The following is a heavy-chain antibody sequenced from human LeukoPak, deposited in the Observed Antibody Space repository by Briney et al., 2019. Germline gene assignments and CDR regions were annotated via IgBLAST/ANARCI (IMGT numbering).Heavy chain of an antibody. CDR3: ARVDSSGYHFDY. CDR1: GGSISSSSYY. CDR2: IYYSGGT. V-gene: IGHV4-39*07. D-gene: IGHD3-22*01. Sequence: PETLSLTCTVSGGSISSSSYYWGWIRQPPGKGLEWIGSIYYSGGTYYNPSLKSRVTISVDTSKNQFSLKLSSVTAADTAVYYCARVDSSGYHFDYWGQGTLVTVSS. J-gene: IGHJ4*02.